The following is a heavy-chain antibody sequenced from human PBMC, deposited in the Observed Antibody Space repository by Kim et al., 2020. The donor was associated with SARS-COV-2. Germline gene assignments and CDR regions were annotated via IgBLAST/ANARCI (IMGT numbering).Heavy chain of an antibody. V-gene: IGHV3-23*01. D-gene: IGHD3-22*01. Sequence: GGSLRLSCAASGFTFSSYPMSWVRQSPGKGLEWVSAISYSGDTTYYADSVRGRFTISRDNSKSTLYVQMNSLKVEDSAVYYCAKAAVAVADYPGAVVDYWGQGTLVTVSS. CDR2: ISYSGDTT. J-gene: IGHJ4*02. CDR1: GFTFSSYP. CDR3: AKAAVAVADYPGAVVDY.